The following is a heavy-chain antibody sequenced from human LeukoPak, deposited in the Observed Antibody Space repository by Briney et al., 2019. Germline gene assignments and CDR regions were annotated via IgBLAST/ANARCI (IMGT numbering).Heavy chain of an antibody. D-gene: IGHD2-2*01. Sequence: RSSETLSLTCSVSGGSIGSGRYYWASICQPPGKGLEWIGSIYNTWSTSYNPSLKSRVTMSVDTSKNQFSLRLSSVTAADTAVYYCARNITSVIPAGYFDYWGQGTLVTVSS. J-gene: IGHJ4*02. CDR2: IYNTWST. V-gene: IGHV4-39*01. CDR3: ARNITSVIPAGYFDY. CDR1: GGSIGSGRYY.